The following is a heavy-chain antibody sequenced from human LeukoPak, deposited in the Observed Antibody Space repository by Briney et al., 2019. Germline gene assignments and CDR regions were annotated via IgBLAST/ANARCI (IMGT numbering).Heavy chain of an antibody. CDR3: ARYKWNDVVSALDD. CDR2: INPNSGAT. Sequence: GASVKVSCKASGYTFTSYYIHWVRQAPGQGLEWMGWINPNSGATSYAQKFQGGVTMTRDTSITTFYMEVNRLTSDDTAVYFCARYKWNDVVSALDDWVQETLVTVCS. J-gene: IGHJ4*02. CDR1: GYTFTSYY. V-gene: IGHV1-2*02. D-gene: IGHD1-1*01.